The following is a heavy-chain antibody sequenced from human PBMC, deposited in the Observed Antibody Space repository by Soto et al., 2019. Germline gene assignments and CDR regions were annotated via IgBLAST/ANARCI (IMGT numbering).Heavy chain of an antibody. CDR3: AKDRYYFDSSGRDDFDY. Sequence: GGSLRLSCGASGFTFSSYALSWDRQAPGKGLEWVSAISGSGAKTYYGDSVKGRFTISRDNSKNTLYLQMNSLRAEDTAVYYCAKDRYYFDSSGRDDFDYWGQGTLVTVSS. V-gene: IGHV3-23*01. J-gene: IGHJ4*02. CDR1: GFTFSSYA. D-gene: IGHD3-22*01. CDR2: ISGSGAKT.